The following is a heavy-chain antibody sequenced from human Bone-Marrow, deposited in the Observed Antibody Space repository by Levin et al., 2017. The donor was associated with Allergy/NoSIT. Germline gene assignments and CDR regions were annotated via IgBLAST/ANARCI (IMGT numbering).Heavy chain of an antibody. D-gene: IGHD3-10*01. V-gene: IGHV3-48*04. Sequence: PSGGSLRLSCVASGFDFSAFSMNWVRQSPGKGLEHISYIVGIGSTRNYADSVKGRFTISRDNAKNSLYLQMNSLRVEDTGIYYCARRGNYYGSAADFWGQGTLVTVSS. CDR2: IVGIGSTR. J-gene: IGHJ4*02. CDR1: GFDFSAFS. CDR3: ARRGNYYGSAADF.